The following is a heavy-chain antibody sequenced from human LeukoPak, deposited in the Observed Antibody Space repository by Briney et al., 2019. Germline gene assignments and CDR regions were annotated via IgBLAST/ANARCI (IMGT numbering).Heavy chain of an antibody. CDR1: GFTFSSYA. D-gene: IGHD3-3*01. CDR3: ARGQFGVVTHDWFDP. J-gene: IGHJ5*02. Sequence: PGGSLRLSCAASGFTFSSYAVSWVRQAPGKGLEWVAVISYDGSNKYYADSVKGRFTISRDNSKNTLYLQMNSLRAEDTAVYYCARGQFGVVTHDWFDPWGQGTLVTVSS. V-gene: IGHV3-30-3*01. CDR2: ISYDGSNK.